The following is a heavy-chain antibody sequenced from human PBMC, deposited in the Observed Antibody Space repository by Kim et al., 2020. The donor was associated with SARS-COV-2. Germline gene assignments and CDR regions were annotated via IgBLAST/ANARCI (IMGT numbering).Heavy chain of an antibody. Sequence: GGSLRLSCAASGFTFSSYGMHWVRQAPGKGLEWVAVIWYDGSNKYYADSVKGRFTISRDNSKNTLYLQMNSLRAEDTAVYYCAKEYAIRGNKNGGMDVWGQGTTVTVSS. CDR1: GFTFSSYG. CDR2: IWYDGSNK. CDR3: AKEYAIRGNKNGGMDV. V-gene: IGHV3-33*06. D-gene: IGHD3-10*01. J-gene: IGHJ6*02.